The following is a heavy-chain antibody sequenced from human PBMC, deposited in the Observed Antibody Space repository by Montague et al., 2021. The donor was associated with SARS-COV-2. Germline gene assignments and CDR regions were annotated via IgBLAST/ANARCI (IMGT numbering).Heavy chain of an antibody. V-gene: IGHV4-34*01. CDR1: GGSFSGYY. Sequence: SETLSLTCAVYGGSFSGYYWSWIRQPPGKGLEWIGEINHSGSTNYNPSLKSRVIISVDTSKNQFSLKLSSVTAADTAVYYRARGGGCRGGTCYSEWDHYYYYGMDVWGQGTTVTVSS. J-gene: IGHJ6*02. D-gene: IGHD2-15*01. CDR3: ARGGGCRGGTCYSEWDHYYYYGMDV. CDR2: INHSGST.